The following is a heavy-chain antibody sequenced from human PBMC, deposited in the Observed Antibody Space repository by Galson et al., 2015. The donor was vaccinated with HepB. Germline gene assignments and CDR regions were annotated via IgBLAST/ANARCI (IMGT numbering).Heavy chain of an antibody. CDR3: ARDLPPVATTSLDY. V-gene: IGHV3-21*01. CDR1: EFTFSSYS. J-gene: IGHJ4*02. CDR2: ISSSSSYI. D-gene: IGHD5-12*01. Sequence: SLRLSCAASEFTFSSYSMNWVRQAPGKGLEWVSSISSSSSYIYYADSVKGRFTISRDNAKNSLYLQMNSLRAEDTAVYYCARDLPPVATTSLDYWGQGTLVTVSS.